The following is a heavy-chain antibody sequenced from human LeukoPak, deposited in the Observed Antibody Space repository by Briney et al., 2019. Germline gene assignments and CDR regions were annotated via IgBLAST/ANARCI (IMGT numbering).Heavy chain of an antibody. CDR1: GFTFSSYS. J-gene: IGHJ4*02. Sequence: GGSLRLSCAAFGFTFSSYSMNWVRQAPGKGLEWLSYTTSSGGTIYHADSVKGRFTISRDNAKNSLYLQMNSLRDGDTAVYYCARVRAGYYCDNWGQGTLVTVSS. CDR3: ARVRAGYYCDN. V-gene: IGHV3-48*02. CDR2: TTSSGGTI.